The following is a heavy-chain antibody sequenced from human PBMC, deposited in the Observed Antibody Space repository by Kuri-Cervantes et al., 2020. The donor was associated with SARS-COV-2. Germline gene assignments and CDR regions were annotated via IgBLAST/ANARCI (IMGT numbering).Heavy chain of an antibody. CDR1: GFTFSSYA. CDR3: ARARAAAGTFIEYFQH. CDR2: ISYDGSNK. V-gene: IGHV3-30-3*01. Sequence: GGSLRLSCAASGFTFSSYAMHWVRQAPGKGLEWVAVISYDGSNKYYADSVKGRFTISRDNSKNTLYPQMNSLRAEDTAVYYCARARAAAGTFIEYFQHWGQGTLVTVSS. D-gene: IGHD6-13*01. J-gene: IGHJ1*01.